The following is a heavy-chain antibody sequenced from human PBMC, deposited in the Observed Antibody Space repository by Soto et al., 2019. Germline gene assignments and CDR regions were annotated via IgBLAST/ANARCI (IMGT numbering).Heavy chain of an antibody. CDR1: GGSISSSNW. CDR2: IYHSGTA. D-gene: IGHD6-19*01. V-gene: IGHV4-4*02. Sequence: QVQLQESGPGLVKPSGTLSLTCAVSGGSISSSNWWSWVRQPPGKGLEWIGEIYHSGTANYNPSLKRRVTISMDKSNNQISLDLSSVTAADAAVYFCARHIAVTGTRGFDYWGQGTLVTVSS. J-gene: IGHJ4*02. CDR3: ARHIAVTGTRGFDY.